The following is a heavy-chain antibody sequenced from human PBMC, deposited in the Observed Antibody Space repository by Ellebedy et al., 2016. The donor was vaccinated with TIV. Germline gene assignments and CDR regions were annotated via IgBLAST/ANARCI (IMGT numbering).Heavy chain of an antibody. V-gene: IGHV3-48*02. J-gene: IGHJ5*02. Sequence: GESLKISCAASGFTFSSYAMSWVRQAPGKGLDWVSYIGSSGDTIFYADSVKGRFTTSRDSATNSLYLQMNSLRDEDTAVYYCAREGSGFDPWGRGTLVTVSS. CDR1: GFTFSSYA. CDR3: AREGSGFDP. CDR2: IGSSGDTI.